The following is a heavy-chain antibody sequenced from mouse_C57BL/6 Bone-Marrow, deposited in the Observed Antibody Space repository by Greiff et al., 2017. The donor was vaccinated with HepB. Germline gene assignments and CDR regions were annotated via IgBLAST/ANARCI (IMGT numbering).Heavy chain of an antibody. Sequence: EVQLVESGPVLVKPGASVKMSCKASGYTFTDYYMNWVKQSHGKSLEWIGVINPYNGGTSYNQKFKGKATLTVDKSSSTAYMELNSLTSEDSAVYYCARFITTVVATVDYWGQGTTLTVSS. CDR2: INPYNGGT. J-gene: IGHJ2*01. D-gene: IGHD1-1*01. V-gene: IGHV1-19*01. CDR1: GYTFTDYY. CDR3: ARFITTVVATVDY.